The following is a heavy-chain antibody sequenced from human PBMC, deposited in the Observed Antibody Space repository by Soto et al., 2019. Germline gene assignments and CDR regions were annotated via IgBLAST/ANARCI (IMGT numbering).Heavy chain of an antibody. D-gene: IGHD3-16*01. CDR3: AVGGGLPRYY. CDR2: IYYSGST. J-gene: IGHJ4*02. CDR1: GGSISSYY. V-gene: IGHV4-59*12. Sequence: SETLSLTCTVSGGSISSYYWSWIRQPPGKGLEWIGYIYYSGSTNYNPSLKSRVTISVDRSKNQFSLKLSSVTAADTAVYYCAVGGGLPRYYWGQGTLVTVSS.